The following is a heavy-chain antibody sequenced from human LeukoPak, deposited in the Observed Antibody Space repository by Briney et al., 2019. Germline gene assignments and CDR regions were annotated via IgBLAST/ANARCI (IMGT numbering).Heavy chain of an antibody. CDR2: IWYDGSNK. Sequence: GGSLRLSCAASGITFSNAWMSWVRQAPGKGLEWVAVIWYDGSNKYYADSVKGRFTISRDNSKNTLYLQMNSLRAEDTAVYYCARVGEIGTLDYWGQGTLVTVSS. D-gene: IGHD1-26*01. J-gene: IGHJ4*02. V-gene: IGHV3-33*08. CDR1: GITFSNAW. CDR3: ARVGEIGTLDY.